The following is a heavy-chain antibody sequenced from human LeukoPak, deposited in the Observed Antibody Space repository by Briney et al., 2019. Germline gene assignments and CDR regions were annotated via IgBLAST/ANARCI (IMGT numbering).Heavy chain of an antibody. J-gene: IGHJ4*02. CDR1: GYSFTRHW. CDR3: ARSRNGNGDYELDY. CDR2: IYPGDSDT. V-gene: IGHV5-51*01. Sequence: GESLKISGKGSGYSFTRHWIGWVRQMPGKGLEWMGIIYPGDSDTRYSPSFQGQVTISADKSIITAYLQWSSLKASDTAMYYCARSRNGNGDYELDYWGQGTLVTVSS. D-gene: IGHD4-17*01.